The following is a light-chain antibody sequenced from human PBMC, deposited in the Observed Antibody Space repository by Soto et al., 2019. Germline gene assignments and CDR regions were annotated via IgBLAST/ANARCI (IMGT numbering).Light chain of an antibody. J-gene: IGKJ4*01. CDR2: GAS. CDR3: QQYGDSPLT. CDR1: QSVSRSTS. Sequence: EIVLTQSPGTLSLSPGERATLSCRASQSVSRSTSLAWYQEKTGQAPRLLIYGASSRAVGVPDRFSGSGSGTDFTLTISRLETEDFAVYYCQQYGDSPLTFGGGTKVE. V-gene: IGKV3-20*01.